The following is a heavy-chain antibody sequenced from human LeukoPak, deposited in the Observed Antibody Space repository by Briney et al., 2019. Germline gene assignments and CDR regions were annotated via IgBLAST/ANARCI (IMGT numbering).Heavy chain of an antibody. CDR2: IKQDGSEK. V-gene: IGHV3-7*01. D-gene: IGHD3-22*01. Sequence: GGSLRLSCAASDFSVNTNYMSWVRQAPGKGLEWVANIKQDGSEKYYVDSVKGRFTISRDNAKNSLYLQMNSLRAEGTAVYYCARTAPITYYYDSSGSNGAYYFDYWGQGTLVTVSS. J-gene: IGHJ4*02. CDR3: ARTAPITYYYDSSGSNGAYYFDY. CDR1: DFSVNTNY.